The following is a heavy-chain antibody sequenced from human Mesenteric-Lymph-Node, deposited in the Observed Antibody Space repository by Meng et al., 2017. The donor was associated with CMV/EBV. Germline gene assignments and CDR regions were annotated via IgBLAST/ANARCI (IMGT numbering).Heavy chain of an antibody. CDR2: IIPIFGTA. D-gene: IGHD3/OR15-3a*01. CDR1: GYTFTSYG. V-gene: IGHV1-69*05. J-gene: IGHJ4*02. Sequence: SVKVSCKASGYTFTSYGISWVRQAPGQGLEWMGGIIPIFGTANYAQKFQGRVTITTDESTSTAYMELSSLRSEDTAVYYCARETDSRAGFDYWGQGTLVTVSS. CDR3: ARETDSRAGFDY.